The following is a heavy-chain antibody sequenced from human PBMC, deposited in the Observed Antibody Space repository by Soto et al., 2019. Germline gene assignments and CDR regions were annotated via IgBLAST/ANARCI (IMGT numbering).Heavy chain of an antibody. Sequence: QITLKESGPTLVKPTQTLTLTCTFSGFSLRDYAVGVGWIRQPPGKALVWLSFIYWNDNEYYSPSLRSRLTISKDTSKNQVVLTMTNMDPVDTATYYCAHGSGWLFDYWGQGTLVTVSS. CDR2: IYWNDNE. V-gene: IGHV2-5*01. CDR1: GFSLRDYAVG. J-gene: IGHJ4*02. D-gene: IGHD6-19*01. CDR3: AHGSGWLFDY.